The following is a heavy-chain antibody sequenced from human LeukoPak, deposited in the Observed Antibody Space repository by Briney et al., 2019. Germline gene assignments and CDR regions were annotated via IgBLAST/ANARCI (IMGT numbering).Heavy chain of an antibody. CDR3: AAHDYGDYTEDY. D-gene: IGHD4-17*01. V-gene: IGHV4-31*03. Sequence: PSETLSLTCTVSGGSISSGGYYWSWIRQHPGKGLEWIGYIYYSGSTYYNPSLKSRVTISVDTSKNQFSLNLSSVTAADTAVYYGAAHDYGDYTEDYWGQGTLVTVSS. CDR2: IYYSGST. J-gene: IGHJ4*02. CDR1: GGSISSGGYY.